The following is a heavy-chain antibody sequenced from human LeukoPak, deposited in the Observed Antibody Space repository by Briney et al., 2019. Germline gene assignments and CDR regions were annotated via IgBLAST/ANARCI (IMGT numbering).Heavy chain of an antibody. CDR2: ISTSSSYI. CDR1: EFTFSSYY. D-gene: IGHD6-6*01. CDR3: ARVRRVAARLGCYFDY. J-gene: IGHJ4*01. V-gene: IGHV3-21*01. Sequence: GGSLRLSCAASEFTFSSYYMSWVRQAPGKGLEWVSSISTSSSYIYYADSVKGRFTISRDNAKNSLYLQMNSLRAEDTAVYYCARVRRVAARLGCYFDYWGHGTLVTVSS.